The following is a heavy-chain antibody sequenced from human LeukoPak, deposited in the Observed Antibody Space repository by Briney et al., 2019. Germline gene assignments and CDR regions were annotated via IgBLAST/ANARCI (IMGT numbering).Heavy chain of an antibody. CDR1: GFTFSSYD. CDR2: ISSSSSSI. J-gene: IGHJ4*02. CDR3: ARILYGSGRYGTFDY. V-gene: IGHV3-48*04. Sequence: GGSLRLSCAASGFTFSSYDMNWVRQVPGKGLEWISYISSSSSSIYYAGSVKGRFTISRDNAKNSLYLQMNSLRAEDTAVYYCARILYGSGRYGTFDYWGQGTLVTVSS. D-gene: IGHD3-10*01.